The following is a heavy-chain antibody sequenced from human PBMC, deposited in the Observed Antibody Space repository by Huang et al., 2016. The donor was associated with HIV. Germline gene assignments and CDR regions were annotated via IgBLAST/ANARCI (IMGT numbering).Heavy chain of an antibody. CDR2: IYYKGRT. J-gene: IGHJ6*03. Sequence: QLLLQESGPGLVKPSEALALTCAVSGGSIRSSDYHWGWIRQPPGKGLEWIGGIYYKGRTHYSPSLKSRVTIAVDTSKNLVFPNLTSMTAADTAVYYCARHREGPVAYYSGWGSHLNYMDVWGRGRTVVVSS. CDR3: ARHREGPVAYYSGWGSHLNYMDV. D-gene: IGHD3-10*01. V-gene: IGHV4-39*01. CDR1: GGSIRSSDYH.